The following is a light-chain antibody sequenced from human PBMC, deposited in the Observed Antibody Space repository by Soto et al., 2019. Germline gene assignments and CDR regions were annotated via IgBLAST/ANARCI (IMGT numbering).Light chain of an antibody. CDR2: SDN. V-gene: IGLV1-44*01. CDR1: SSNIGTNT. Sequence: QSVLTQPPSASGTPGQRVTISCSGRSSNIGTNTVIWYQQLPGAAPKLLIYSDNQRPSGVPDRFAGSNSGTSASLVICGLQSEDEADYYCAAWDVSLVVFGGGTKVTVL. J-gene: IGLJ2*01. CDR3: AAWDVSLVV.